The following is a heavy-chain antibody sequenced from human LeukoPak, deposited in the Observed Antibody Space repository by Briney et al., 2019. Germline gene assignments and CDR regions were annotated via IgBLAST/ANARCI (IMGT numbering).Heavy chain of an antibody. CDR2: IYYSGST. V-gene: IGHV4-59*11. CDR3: ARDKMRDGYNYYFDY. Sequence: SETLSLTCTVSGGSTSSHYWSWIRQPPGKGLEWIGYIYYSGSTNNNPSLKSRVTMSVDTSKNQFSLKLSSVTAADTAVYYCARDKMRDGYNYYFDYWGQGTLVTVSS. J-gene: IGHJ4*02. D-gene: IGHD5-24*01. CDR1: GGSTSSHY.